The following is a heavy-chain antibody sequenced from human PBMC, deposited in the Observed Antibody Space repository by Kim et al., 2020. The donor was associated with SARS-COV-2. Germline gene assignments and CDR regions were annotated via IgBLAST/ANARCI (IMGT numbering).Heavy chain of an antibody. CDR3: ARQGLANGLDY. D-gene: IGHD1-1*01. Sequence: SETLSLTCTVSGGSISSSSYYWGWIRQPPGKGLEWIGSIYYSGSTYYNPSLKSRVTISVDTSKNQFSLKLSSVTAADTAVYYCARQGLANGLDYWGQGTLVTVSS. J-gene: IGHJ4*02. V-gene: IGHV4-39*01. CDR2: IYYSGST. CDR1: GGSISSSSYY.